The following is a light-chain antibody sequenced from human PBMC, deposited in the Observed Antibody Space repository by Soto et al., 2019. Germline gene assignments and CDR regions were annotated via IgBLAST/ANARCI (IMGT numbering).Light chain of an antibody. CDR1: QSVLYSSNNKNY. J-gene: IGKJ1*01. Sequence: DIVMTQSPDSLAVSLGERATINCKSSQSVLYSSNNKNYLAWYQQKPGQPPKLLIYWASTRESGVPDRFSGSGSGTDFTLTISSLLAEDVAVYYCQQYYSTPPTFGQGTKVDVK. CDR3: QQYYSTPPT. CDR2: WAS. V-gene: IGKV4-1*01.